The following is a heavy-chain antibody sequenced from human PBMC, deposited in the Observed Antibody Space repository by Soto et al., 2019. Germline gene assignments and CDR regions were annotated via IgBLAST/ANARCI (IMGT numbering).Heavy chain of an antibody. J-gene: IGHJ3*02. CDR2: ISYDGSNK. CDR1: GFTVSSNY. Sequence: GGSLRLSCAASGFTVSSNYMSWVRQAPGKGLEWVAVISYDGSNKYYADSVKGRFTISRDNSKNTLYLQMNSLRAEDTAVYYCARAGGIVVVPAAIMAVAGTHDAFDIWGQGTMVTVSS. CDR3: ARAGGIVVVPAAIMAVAGTHDAFDI. V-gene: IGHV3-30-3*01. D-gene: IGHD2-2*02.